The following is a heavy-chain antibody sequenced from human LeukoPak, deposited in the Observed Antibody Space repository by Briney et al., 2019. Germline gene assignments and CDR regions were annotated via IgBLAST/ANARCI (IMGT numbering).Heavy chain of an antibody. CDR1: GHTFTNYD. Sequence: ASVKVSYKASGHTFTNYDINWVGQATGQGLEWMGWMNPNRGNTGYAKKFQGRITMTRNTSITTAYMELSSLRSEDTAVYYCARGSRIYSLGATDLDFWGQGTLVTVSS. CDR2: MNPNRGNT. V-gene: IGHV1-8*01. J-gene: IGHJ4*02. CDR3: ARGSRIYSLGATDLDF. D-gene: IGHD1-26*01.